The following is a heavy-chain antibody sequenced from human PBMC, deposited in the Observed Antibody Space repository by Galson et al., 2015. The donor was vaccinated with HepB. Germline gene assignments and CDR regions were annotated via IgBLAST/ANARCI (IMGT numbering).Heavy chain of an antibody. D-gene: IGHD2-15*01. V-gene: IGHV3-74*01. CDR2: VNSDGKLT. Sequence: SLRLSCAVSGFTFTNYWMYWVRRAPGKGLVWVSRVNSDGKLTNYADSVRGRFSISRDNARDTLFLQMDSLRAEDSGIYYCGAALRGAIDFWGQGTLVTVSS. J-gene: IGHJ4*03. CDR3: GAALRGAIDF. CDR1: GFTFTNYW.